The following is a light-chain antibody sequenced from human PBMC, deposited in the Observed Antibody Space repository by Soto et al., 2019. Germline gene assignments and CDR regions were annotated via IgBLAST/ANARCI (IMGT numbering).Light chain of an antibody. CDR3: QQYNSFPGT. J-gene: IGKJ1*01. CDR2: KTS. CDR1: QSISAW. Sequence: DIQMTQSPSTLSASVGDRVTITCRASQSISAWLAWYQQKPGKAPKLLISKTSNLENGVPSRFSGSGSGTEFTLPISSLQPDDFAIYYCQQYNSFPGTFGQGTKVE. V-gene: IGKV1-5*03.